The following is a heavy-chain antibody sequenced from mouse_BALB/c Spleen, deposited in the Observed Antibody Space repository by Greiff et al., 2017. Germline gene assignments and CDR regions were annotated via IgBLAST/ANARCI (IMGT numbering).Heavy chain of an antibody. D-gene: IGHD4-1*01. Sequence: VQLQQSGPELVKPGASVKIPCKASGYTFTDYNMDWVKQSHGKSLEWIGDINPNNGGTNYNQKFKDKATLTVDKSSSTAYMKLRTLTSEDTAVYYCARSETGHFDYWGQGTMVTVSA. CDR1: GYTFTDYN. CDR3: ARSETGHFDY. J-gene: IGHJ3*01. CDR2: INPNNGGT. V-gene: IGHV1-18*01.